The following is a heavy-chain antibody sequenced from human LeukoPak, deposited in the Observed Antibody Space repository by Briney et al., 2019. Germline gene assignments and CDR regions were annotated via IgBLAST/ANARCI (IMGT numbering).Heavy chain of an antibody. D-gene: IGHD4-11*01. CDR2: IYHSGST. CDR3: ARMTTKLYYYMDV. CDR1: GYSISSGYY. V-gene: IGHV4-38-2*02. Sequence: SETLSLTCTVSGYSISSGYYWGWIRQPPGKGLEWIGSIYHSGSTYYNPSLKSRVTISVDTSKNQFSLKLSSVTAADTAVYYCARMTTKLYYYMDVWGKGITVTISS. J-gene: IGHJ6*03.